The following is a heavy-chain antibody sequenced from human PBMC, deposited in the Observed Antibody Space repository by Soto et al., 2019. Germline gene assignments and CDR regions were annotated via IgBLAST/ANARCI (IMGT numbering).Heavy chain of an antibody. CDR1: GFTFSSYG. CDR3: ARDGNGDYVFDY. D-gene: IGHD4-17*01. Sequence: GGSLRLSCAASGFTFSSYGMHWVRQAPGKGLEWVAVISYDGSNKYYADSVKGRFTISRDNSKNTLYLQMNSLRAEDTAVYYCARDGNGDYVFDYWGQGTLVTVSS. J-gene: IGHJ4*02. V-gene: IGHV3-30*03. CDR2: ISYDGSNK.